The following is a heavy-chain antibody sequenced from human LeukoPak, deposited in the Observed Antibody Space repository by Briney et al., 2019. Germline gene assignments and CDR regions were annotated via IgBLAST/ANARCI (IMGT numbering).Heavy chain of an antibody. CDR2: IYSGGST. V-gene: IGHV3-53*01. J-gene: IGHJ4*02. D-gene: IGHD1-14*01. Sequence: GGSLRLSCAASGFTVSSNYMSWVRQAPGKGLEWVSVIYSGGSTYYADSVKGRFTISRDNSKNTLYLQMSSLRAEDTAVYYCARDSGRGYFDYWGQGTLVTVSS. CDR3: ARDSGRGYFDY. CDR1: GFTVSSNY.